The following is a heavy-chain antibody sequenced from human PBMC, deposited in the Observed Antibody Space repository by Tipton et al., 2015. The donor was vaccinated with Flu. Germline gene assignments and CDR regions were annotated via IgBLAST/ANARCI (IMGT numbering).Heavy chain of an antibody. Sequence: LRLSCTVSGASVNIENSYWVWIRKSLGRGLEWIGTIYNTGLTNYHPSLKSRVTVSLDMSKNQFSLNVSLVTAADTATYFCARGNWNSNYDNWFDPWGQGTPVTVSS. V-gene: IGHV4-39*07. J-gene: IGHJ5*02. D-gene: IGHD1-1*01. CDR1: GASVNIENSY. CDR3: ARGNWNSNYDNWFDP. CDR2: IYNTGLT.